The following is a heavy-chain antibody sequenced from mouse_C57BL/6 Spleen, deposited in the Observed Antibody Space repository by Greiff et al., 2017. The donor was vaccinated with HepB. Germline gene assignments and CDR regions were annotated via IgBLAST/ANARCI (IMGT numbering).Heavy chain of an antibody. Sequence: VQGVESGPGLVQPSQSLSITCTVSGFSLTSYGVHWVRQSPGKGLEWLGVIWSGGSTDYNAAFISRLSISKDNSKSQVFFKMNSLQADDTAIYYCARRNRYYAMDYWGQGTSVTVSS. D-gene: IGHD2-14*01. V-gene: IGHV2-2*01. J-gene: IGHJ4*01. CDR3: ARRNRYYAMDY. CDR1: GFSLTSYG. CDR2: IWSGGST.